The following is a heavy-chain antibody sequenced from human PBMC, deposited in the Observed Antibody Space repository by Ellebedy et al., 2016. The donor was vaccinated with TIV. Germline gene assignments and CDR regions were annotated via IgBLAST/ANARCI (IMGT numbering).Heavy chain of an antibody. CDR3: ATDGSYGDYRSPTHAFEM. V-gene: IGHV3-7*01. J-gene: IGHJ3*02. D-gene: IGHD4-17*01. Sequence: GGSLRLSCAAPRFSLSSYWMSWVRQAPGKGLEWVANINQDESQKYYVDSVKGRFTISRDNTKTSLYLQMNGLSVEDSAVYYCATDGSYGDYRSPTHAFEMWGQGTMVTVSS. CDR1: RFSLSSYW. CDR2: INQDESQK.